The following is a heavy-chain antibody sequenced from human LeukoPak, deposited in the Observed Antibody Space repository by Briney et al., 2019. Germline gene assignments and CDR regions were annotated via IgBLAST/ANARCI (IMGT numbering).Heavy chain of an antibody. Sequence: ASVKVSCKASGYTFISYGISWVRQAPGQGLEWMGWISAYNGNTNYAQRPQGRVTMTRDTSTSTAYMELRSLRSDDTAVYYCARDFSSGWDLFDYWGQGTLVTVSS. V-gene: IGHV1-18*01. J-gene: IGHJ4*02. CDR3: ARDFSSGWDLFDY. D-gene: IGHD1-26*01. CDR2: ISAYNGNT. CDR1: GYTFISYG.